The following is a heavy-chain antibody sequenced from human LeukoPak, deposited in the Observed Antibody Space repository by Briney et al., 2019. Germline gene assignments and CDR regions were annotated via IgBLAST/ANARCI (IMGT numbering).Heavy chain of an antibody. J-gene: IGHJ4*02. CDR1: GFTFTTYW. Sequence: GGSLRLSCAASGFTFTTYWTHWVRQAPGKGLVWVSHINSDGSITSYADSVKGRFTISRDNAKNTLYLQMNSLRAVDAAVYYCARVGYCSGGSCYPLDYWGQGTLVTVSS. D-gene: IGHD2-15*01. V-gene: IGHV3-74*01. CDR2: INSDGSIT. CDR3: ARVGYCSGGSCYPLDY.